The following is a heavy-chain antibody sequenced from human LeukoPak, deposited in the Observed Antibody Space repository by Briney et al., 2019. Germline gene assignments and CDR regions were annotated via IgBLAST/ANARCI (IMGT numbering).Heavy chain of an antibody. CDR2: ISSSCNTT. D-gene: IGHD6-13*01. V-gene: IGHV3-11*04. CDR1: GFTFSDYY. Sequence: GGSLRLSCAASGFTFSDYYMSWIRQAPGKGLECVSYISSSCNTTYHADSVKGRFTISRDNAKNSLYLQMSSLRAEDTAVYYCARDGGSSWYFDYWGQGTLVTVSS. J-gene: IGHJ4*02. CDR3: ARDGGSSWYFDY.